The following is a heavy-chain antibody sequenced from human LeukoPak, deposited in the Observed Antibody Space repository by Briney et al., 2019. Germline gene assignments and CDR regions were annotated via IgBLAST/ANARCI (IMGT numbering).Heavy chain of an antibody. J-gene: IGHJ1*01. Sequence: GGSLRLSCAASGFTFSSYAMHWVRQAPGKGLEWVAVISYDGSNKYYADSVKGRFTISRDNSKNTLYLQVNSLRAEDTAVYYCARDTSKIRGVAKYFQHWGQGTLVTVSS. D-gene: IGHD3-10*01. CDR3: ARDTSKIRGVAKYFQH. V-gene: IGHV3-30*04. CDR1: GFTFSSYA. CDR2: ISYDGSNK.